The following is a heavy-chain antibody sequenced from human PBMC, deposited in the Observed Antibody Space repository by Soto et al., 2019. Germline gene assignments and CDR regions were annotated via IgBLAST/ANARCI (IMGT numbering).Heavy chain of an antibody. CDR1: GFSVNTHV. CDR2: LWYDGSRE. D-gene: IGHD2-2*02. CDR3: ARVPRFDTWYFDY. V-gene: IGHV3-33*01. Sequence: QVQLVESGGGVVQPGRSLRLSCAASGFSVNTHVIHWIRQAPGKGLEWVAVLWYDGSREYYGDSVKGRFTISRDNSKNMMYLQMDNLRVEDTAVYYCARVPRFDTWYFDYWGQGTLATVSS. J-gene: IGHJ4*02.